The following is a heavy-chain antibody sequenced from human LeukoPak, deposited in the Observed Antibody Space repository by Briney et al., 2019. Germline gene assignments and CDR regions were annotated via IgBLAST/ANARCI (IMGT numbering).Heavy chain of an antibody. D-gene: IGHD2-15*01. CDR1: GYTFTSYG. CDR2: SSAYNGNT. CDR3: ARDQERYCSGGSCRFDY. J-gene: IGHJ4*02. V-gene: IGHV1-18*01. Sequence: ASVKVSCKASGYTFTSYGISWVRQAPGQWLEWMGWSSAYNGNTNYAQKLQGRVTMATDTSTSTAYMELRSLRSDDTAVYYCARDQERYCSGGSCRFDYRGQGTLVTVSS.